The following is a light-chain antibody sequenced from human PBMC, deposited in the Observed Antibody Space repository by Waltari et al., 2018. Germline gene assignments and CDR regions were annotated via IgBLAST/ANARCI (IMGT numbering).Light chain of an antibody. V-gene: IGKV3-11*01. J-gene: IGKJ1*01. CDR3: QQRTIWSGT. CDR2: DAA. Sequence: VVVTHSPATLSLSPGERATLSCRASQSISTYLAWYQQKPGQAPRLLIYDAANRATGIPARFSGSGSGTDFTLTISSLEPEDFAVYYCQQRTIWSGTFGQGTKVEIK. CDR1: QSISTY.